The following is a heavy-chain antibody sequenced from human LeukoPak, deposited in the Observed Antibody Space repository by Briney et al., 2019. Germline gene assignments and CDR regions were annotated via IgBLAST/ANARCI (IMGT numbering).Heavy chain of an antibody. J-gene: IGHJ3*02. CDR1: GLTFTTYW. Sequence: GGSLRLSCAAAGLTFTTYWMTWVRQAAGEGREWVANIHQGGSEKYYADSVRGRFSISRDNAKNSVFLQMNSLRAEDTAVYYCARIRGAFDMWGQGTMVTVSS. CDR3: ARIRGAFDM. V-gene: IGHV3-7*05. D-gene: IGHD3-10*01. CDR2: IHQGGSEK.